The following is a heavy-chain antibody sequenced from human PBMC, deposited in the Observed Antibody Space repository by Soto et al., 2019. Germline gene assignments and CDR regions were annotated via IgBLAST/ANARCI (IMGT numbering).Heavy chain of an antibody. D-gene: IGHD3-22*01. V-gene: IGHV1-69*13. CDR2: IIPIFGTA. CDR3: VGGTFDRIGYIEGHGMDI. J-gene: IGHJ6*02. CDR1: GGTFSSYA. Sequence: SVKVSCKASGGTFSSYAISWVRQAPGQGLEWMGGIIPIFGTANYAQKFQGRVTITADESTSTAYMELSSLRSEDTAVYYCVGGTFDRIGYIEGHGMDIGSQGTTVNVS.